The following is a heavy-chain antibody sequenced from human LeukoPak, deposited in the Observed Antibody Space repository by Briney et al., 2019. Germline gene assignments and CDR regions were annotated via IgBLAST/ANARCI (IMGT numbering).Heavy chain of an antibody. CDR2: ISYDGSNK. CDR1: GFTFSSNG. J-gene: IGHJ4*02. V-gene: IGHV3-30*18. D-gene: IGHD1-7*01. Sequence: GGSLRLSCAASGFTFSSNGMHWVRQAPGKGLEWVAVISYDGSNKYYADSVKGRFTISRDNSKNTLYLQMNSLRAEDTAVYYCAKVGLTGTSFDYWGQGTLVTVSS. CDR3: AKVGLTGTSFDY.